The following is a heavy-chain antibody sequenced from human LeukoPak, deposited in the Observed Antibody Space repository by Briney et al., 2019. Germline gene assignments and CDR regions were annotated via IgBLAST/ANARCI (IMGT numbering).Heavy chain of an antibody. CDR3: ARVSGRYPLNWFDP. CDR2: INHSGST. V-gene: IGHV4-34*01. CDR1: GGSFSGYY. J-gene: IGHJ5*02. Sequence: KPSETLSLTCAVYGGSFSGYYWSWIRQPPGKGLEWIGEINHSGSTNYNPSLKSRVTISVDTSKNQFSLKLSSVTAADTAVYYCARVSGRYPLNWFDPWGQGTLVTVSS. D-gene: IGHD6-19*01.